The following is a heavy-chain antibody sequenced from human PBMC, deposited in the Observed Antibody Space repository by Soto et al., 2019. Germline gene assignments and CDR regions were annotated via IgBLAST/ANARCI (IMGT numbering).Heavy chain of an antibody. J-gene: IGHJ5*02. CDR1: GGSISSGGYY. V-gene: IGHV4-31*03. CDR3: ARDRGYCSGGSCEGGGWFDP. Sequence: QVQLQESGPGLVKPSQTLSLTCTVSGGSISSGGYYWSWIRQHPGKGLEWIGYIYYSGSTYYNPSLKCRVTISVDTSKNQFSLKLSSVTAADTAVYYCARDRGYCSGGSCEGGGWFDPWGQGTLVTVSS. D-gene: IGHD2-15*01. CDR2: IYYSGST.